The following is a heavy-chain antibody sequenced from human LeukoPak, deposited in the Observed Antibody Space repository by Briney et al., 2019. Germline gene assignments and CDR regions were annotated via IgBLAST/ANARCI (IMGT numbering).Heavy chain of an antibody. CDR3: AREGLIFGMVIPYFDY. D-gene: IGHD3/OR15-3a*01. CDR1: GFTFSAAW. Sequence: GGSLRLSCAASGFTFSAAWMSWVRQAPGKDLEWVGRIKSKSDGGTTDYAAPVKGRVTISRDDSKNTLYLQMNSLKTEDTAVYYCAREGLIFGMVIPYFDYWGQGTLVTVSS. CDR2: IKSKSDGGTT. J-gene: IGHJ4*02. V-gene: IGHV3-15*01.